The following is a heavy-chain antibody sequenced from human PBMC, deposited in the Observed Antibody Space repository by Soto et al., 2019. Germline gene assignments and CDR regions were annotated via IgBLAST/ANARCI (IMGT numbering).Heavy chain of an antibody. CDR3: ARHDCISSSCYYYYYYVMDV. CDR2: IIPFFDTA. V-gene: IGHV1-69*13. D-gene: IGHD2-2*01. CDR1: GDTFSSYA. Sequence: ASVKVSCKASGDTFSSYAISWVRQAPGQGLEWMGGIIPFFDTANYVQQFQGRVTITADESTSTAYMELSSLRSEDTAVYYCARHDCISSSCYYYYYYVMDVWGQGTTVTVSS. J-gene: IGHJ6*02.